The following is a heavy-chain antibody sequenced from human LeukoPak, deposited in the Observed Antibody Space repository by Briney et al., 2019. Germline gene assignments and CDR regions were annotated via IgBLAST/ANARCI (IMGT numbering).Heavy chain of an antibody. CDR3: ARATRYYDILTGYRPYYFDC. CDR2: IYYSGCT. V-gene: IGHV4-39*01. D-gene: IGHD3-9*01. Sequence: SVTLSLTCTVSGGSISSSYYYWGWIRQPPGKGLEWIGSIYYSGCTYYNPSLKSRVTISVDTSENQFSLKLSSVTAADTTVYYCARATRYYDILTGYRPYYFDCWGQGTLVTVSS. J-gene: IGHJ4*02. CDR1: GGSISSSYYY.